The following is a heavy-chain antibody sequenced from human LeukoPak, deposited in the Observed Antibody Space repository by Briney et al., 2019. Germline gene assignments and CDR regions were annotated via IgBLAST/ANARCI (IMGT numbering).Heavy chain of an antibody. CDR3: ARENVNRGVKTLSFDY. CDR1: GFTFSSYD. V-gene: IGHV3-13*01. Sequence: GGSLRLSCAASGFTFSSYDMHWVRQATGKGLEWVSAIGTAGDTYYPGSVKGRFTISRENAKNSLYLQMNSLRAGDTAVYYCARENVNRGVKTLSFDYWGQGTLVTVSS. D-gene: IGHD3-10*01. J-gene: IGHJ4*02. CDR2: IGTAGDT.